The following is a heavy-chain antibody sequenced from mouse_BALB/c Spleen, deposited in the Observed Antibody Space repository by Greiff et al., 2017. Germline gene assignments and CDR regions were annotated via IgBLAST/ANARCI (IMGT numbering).Heavy chain of an antibody. J-gene: IGHJ4*01. CDR2: ISSGSSTI. Sequence: EVQLVESGGGLVQPGGSRKLSCAASGFTFSSFGMHWVRQAPEKGLEWVAYISSGSSTIYYADTVKGRFTISRDNPKNTLFLQMTSLRSEDTAMYYCARDYRYEGYAMDYWGQGTSVTVSS. CDR3: ARDYRYEGYAMDY. V-gene: IGHV5-17*02. CDR1: GFTFSSFG. D-gene: IGHD2-14*01.